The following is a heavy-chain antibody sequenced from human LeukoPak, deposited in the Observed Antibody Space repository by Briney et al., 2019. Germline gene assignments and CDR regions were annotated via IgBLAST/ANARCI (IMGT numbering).Heavy chain of an antibody. CDR2: IIPILGIA. Sequence: SVKVSCKASGGTFSSYAISWVRQAPGQGREWMGRIIPILGIANYAQKFQGRVTITADKSTSTAYMELSSLRSEDTAVYYCARGPVRNYYDSSGSAFDIWGQGTMVTVSS. CDR3: ARGPVRNYYDSSGSAFDI. V-gene: IGHV1-69*04. J-gene: IGHJ3*02. CDR1: GGTFSSYA. D-gene: IGHD3-22*01.